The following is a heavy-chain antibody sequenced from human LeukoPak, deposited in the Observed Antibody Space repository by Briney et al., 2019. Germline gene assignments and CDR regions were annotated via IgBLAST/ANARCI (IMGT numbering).Heavy chain of an antibody. V-gene: IGHV3-30*18. CDR1: GFTLTSYG. D-gene: IGHD2-2*01. Sequence: SLRLSCAPSGFTLTSYGTHWDRQAPDKGMEWEAAISSDGSNKYHADSVKGLFSISRDNSKYTLYLQMDSLRGEDTAVYYCAKVDLVVPAATSIYYYYYYGMDVWGQGTTVTVSS. CDR2: ISSDGSNK. CDR3: AKVDLVVPAATSIYYYYYYGMDV. J-gene: IGHJ6*02.